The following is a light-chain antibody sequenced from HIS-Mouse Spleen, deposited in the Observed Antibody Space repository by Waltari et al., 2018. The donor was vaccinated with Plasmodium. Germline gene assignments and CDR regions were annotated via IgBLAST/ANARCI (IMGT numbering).Light chain of an antibody. CDR3: SSYTSSSTVV. CDR1: SSDVGGYNY. J-gene: IGLJ2*01. V-gene: IGLV2-14*03. CDR2: DVS. Sequence: QSALTQPASVSGSPGQSITISCTGTSSDVGGYNYVSWYQQPPGKAPKRMIYDVSNRPSWVSSRFSGSKSGNTASLTISGLQAEDEADYYCSSYTSSSTVVFGGGTKLTVL.